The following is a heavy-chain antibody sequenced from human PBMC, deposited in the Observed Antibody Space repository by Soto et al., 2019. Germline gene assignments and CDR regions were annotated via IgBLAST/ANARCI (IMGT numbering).Heavy chain of an antibody. CDR2: TIPMFGTT. CDR3: TRCGIRYHSIGYYLGIDGMDV. J-gene: IGHJ6*02. Sequence: QVQLVQSGAEVKKPESSVRVSCKASGGTFNSYAITWVRQAPGQGLEWMGGTIPMFGTTNYAEKFQGRVTITADQSTTTAYRELSSLRSEETAVYYCTRCGIRYHSIGYYLGIDGMDVWGQWTKVIVSS. CDR1: GGTFNSYA. V-gene: IGHV1-69*12. D-gene: IGHD3-22*01.